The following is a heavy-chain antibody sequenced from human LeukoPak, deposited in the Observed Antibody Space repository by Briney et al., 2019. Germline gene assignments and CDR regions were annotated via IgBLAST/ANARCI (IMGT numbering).Heavy chain of an antibody. D-gene: IGHD3-22*01. Sequence: GGSLRLSCAASGFIFSSYRMSWVRQAPGKGLEWVANIKQDGSDKSYVDSVKGRFTISRDNAKNSLYLQMNSLRAEDTAVYYCARDSRFTMRDYWGQGTLVTVSS. CDR1: GFIFSSYR. CDR3: ARDSRFTMRDY. V-gene: IGHV3-7*01. CDR2: IKQDGSDK. J-gene: IGHJ4*02.